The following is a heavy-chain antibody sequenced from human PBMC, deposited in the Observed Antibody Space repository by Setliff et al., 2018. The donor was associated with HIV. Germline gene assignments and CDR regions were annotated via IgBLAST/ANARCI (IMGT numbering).Heavy chain of an antibody. D-gene: IGHD3-10*01. V-gene: IGHV1-8*01. CDR3: ARMYYYSSGSYFNRGHDAFDI. Sequence: AASVKVSCKASGYTFTNHYTNYDINWVRQATGQGLEWMGWMNPNSGDTGYAQKFQGRVTMTTNTSINTAYMELSSLRSEDTAVYYCARMYYYSSGSYFNRGHDAFDIWGQGTMVTVSS. CDR1: GYTFTNHYTNYD. J-gene: IGHJ3*02. CDR2: MNPNSGDT.